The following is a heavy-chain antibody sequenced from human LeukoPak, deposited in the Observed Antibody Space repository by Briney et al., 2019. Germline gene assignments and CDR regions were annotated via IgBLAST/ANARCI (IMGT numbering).Heavy chain of an antibody. CDR1: GFTFSSYG. CDR2: ISGSGGST. Sequence: PGGSLRLSCAASGFTFSSYGMSWVRQAPGKGLEWVSAISGSGGSTYYADSVKGRFTISRDNSKNTLYLQMNSLRAEDTAVYYCAKDVVVPAARYWYFDLWGRGTLVTVSS. CDR3: AKDVVVPAARYWYFDL. J-gene: IGHJ2*01. V-gene: IGHV3-23*01. D-gene: IGHD2-2*01.